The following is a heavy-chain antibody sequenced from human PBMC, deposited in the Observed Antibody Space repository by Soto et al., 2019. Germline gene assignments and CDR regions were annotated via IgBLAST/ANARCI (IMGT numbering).Heavy chain of an antibody. CDR3: AREYCSSNTCYRLDY. J-gene: IGHJ4*02. CDR2: ISYDGSNE. Sequence: GGSLRLSCAASGFTFSSNSMYWARQAPGKGLEWVAGISYDGSNEYYADSVKGRFTISRDNSQNTLYLQMNSLKLEDTAVYYCAREYCSSNTCYRLDYWGQGTLVTVSS. CDR1: GFTFSSNS. D-gene: IGHD2-2*01. V-gene: IGHV3-30-3*01.